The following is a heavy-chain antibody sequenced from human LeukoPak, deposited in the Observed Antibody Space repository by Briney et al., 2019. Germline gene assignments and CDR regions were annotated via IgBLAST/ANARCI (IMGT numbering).Heavy chain of an antibody. J-gene: IGHJ4*02. CDR2: INWNGGTT. CDR3: ARNSGANVYTYSFQY. Sequence: PGGSLRLSCVASGFTFDDYGMSWVRHAPGKGLEWVSGINWNGGTTTYADSVKGRFTISRDNAKNSLYLQMNSLRVEDTAFYYCARNSGANVYTYSFQYWGQGTLVTVSS. D-gene: IGHD1-26*01. V-gene: IGHV3-20*04. CDR1: GFTFDDYG.